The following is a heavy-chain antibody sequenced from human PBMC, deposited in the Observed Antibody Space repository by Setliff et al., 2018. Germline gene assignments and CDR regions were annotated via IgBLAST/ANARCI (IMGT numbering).Heavy chain of an antibody. Sequence: SETLSLTCTVSGASLSSGTYYWGWIRQPPGKGLEWIGRIYYRGDTYYNASLKGRLTISVDTAQNQFSLRLTSVTAADTAVYYCARHGSSGKFDASDIWGQGTMVTVSS. CDR2: IYYRGDT. V-gene: IGHV4-39*01. CDR1: GASLSSGTYY. D-gene: IGHD3-10*01. J-gene: IGHJ3*02. CDR3: ARHGSSGKFDASDI.